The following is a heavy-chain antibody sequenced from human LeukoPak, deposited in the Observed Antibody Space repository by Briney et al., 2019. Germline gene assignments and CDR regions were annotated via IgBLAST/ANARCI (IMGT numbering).Heavy chain of an antibody. V-gene: IGHV3-30*03. CDR1: GFTFSNYG. J-gene: IGHJ4*02. Sequence: GGSLRLSCAASGFTFSNYGMHWVRQAPGKGLEWVAVISYDGRNKFYEDSVKGRFTISRDNAKNSLYLQMNSLRAEDTAIYYCARMYGDYVDYWGQGTLVTVSS. CDR3: ARMYGDYVDY. D-gene: IGHD4-17*01. CDR2: ISYDGRNK.